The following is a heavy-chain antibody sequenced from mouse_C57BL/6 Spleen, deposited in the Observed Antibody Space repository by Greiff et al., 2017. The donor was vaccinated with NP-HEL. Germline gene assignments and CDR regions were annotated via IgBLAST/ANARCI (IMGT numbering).Heavy chain of an antibody. CDR2: IYPEDGDT. J-gene: IGHJ3*01. V-gene: IGHV1-82*01. D-gene: IGHD2-1*01. CDR1: GYAFSSSW. CDR3: AREGDGNYGFAY. Sequence: QVQLQQSGPELVKPGASVKISCKASGYAFSSSWMNWVKQRPGKGLEWIGRIYPEDGDTNYNGKFKGKATLTADKSSSTAYMQLSSLTSEDSAVYFCAREGDGNYGFAYWGQGTLVTVSA.